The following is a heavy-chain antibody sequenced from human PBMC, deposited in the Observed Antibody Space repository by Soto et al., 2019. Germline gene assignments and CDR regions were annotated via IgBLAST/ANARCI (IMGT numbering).Heavy chain of an antibody. CDR1: GFTFSSYA. V-gene: IGHV3-23*01. J-gene: IGHJ6*02. Sequence: GGSLRLSCAASGFTFSSYAMSWVRQAPGKGLEWVSAISGSGGSTYYPGSVKGRFTISRENAKNSLYLQMNSLRAEDTAVYYCARDRVYSSGPTAYYYYGMDVWGQGTTVTVSS. CDR3: ARDRVYSSGPTAYYYYGMDV. D-gene: IGHD6-19*01. CDR2: ISGSGGST.